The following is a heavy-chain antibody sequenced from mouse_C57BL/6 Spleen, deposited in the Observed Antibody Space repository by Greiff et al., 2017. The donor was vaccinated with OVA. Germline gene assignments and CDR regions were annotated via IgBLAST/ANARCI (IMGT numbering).Heavy chain of an antibody. D-gene: IGHD1-1*01. CDR3: ARFPFTTVVADWYFDV. CDR2: INPSNGGT. V-gene: IGHV1-53*01. J-gene: IGHJ1*03. CDR1: GYTFTSYW. Sequence: VQLQQPGTELVKPGASVKLSCKASGYTFTSYWMHWVKQRPGQGLEWIGNINPSNGGTNYNEKFKSKATLTVDKSSSTAYMQLSSLTSEDSAVYYCARFPFTTVVADWYFDVWGTGTTVTVSS.